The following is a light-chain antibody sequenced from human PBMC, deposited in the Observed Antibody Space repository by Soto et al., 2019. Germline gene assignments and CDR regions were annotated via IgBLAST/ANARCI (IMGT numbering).Light chain of an antibody. CDR2: GAS. Sequence: DINMTQSPSSLSASVGDTVTITCRASQNIDMYLNWYQQKPGKAPRVLISGASNLQSGVPSRFSGSGSGTDFTLKISRVEAEDVGVYYCMQALQTWTFGQGTKVDIK. V-gene: IGKV1-39*01. J-gene: IGKJ1*01. CDR1: QNIDMY. CDR3: MQALQTWT.